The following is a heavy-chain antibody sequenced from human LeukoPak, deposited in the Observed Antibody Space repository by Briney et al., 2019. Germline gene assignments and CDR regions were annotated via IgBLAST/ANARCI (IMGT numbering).Heavy chain of an antibody. CDR1: GFTFSSYA. J-gene: IGHJ6*03. Sequence: GGSLRLSCAASGFTFSSYAMSWVRQAPGKGLEWVSAISGSGGSTYYADSVKGRFTISRDNSKNTLYLQMNSLRAEDTAIYYCVKNGDRGAYCSGGSCYPYYYYYMDVWGKGTTVTISS. D-gene: IGHD2-15*01. CDR2: ISGSGGST. CDR3: VKNGDRGAYCSGGSCYPYYYYYMDV. V-gene: IGHV3-23*01.